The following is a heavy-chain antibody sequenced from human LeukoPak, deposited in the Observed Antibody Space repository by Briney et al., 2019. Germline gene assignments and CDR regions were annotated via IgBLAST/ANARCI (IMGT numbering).Heavy chain of an antibody. D-gene: IGHD3-10*01. J-gene: IGHJ4*02. CDR2: IYHSGST. CDR3: ARGLDYFDY. Sequence: SETLSLTCTVSGYPISSGYYWGWIRQPPGQGLEWIGSIYHSGSTYYNPSLKSRVTISVDTSKNQFSLKLSSVTAADTAVYYCARGLDYFDYWGQGTLVTVSS. CDR1: GYPISSGYY. V-gene: IGHV4-38-2*02.